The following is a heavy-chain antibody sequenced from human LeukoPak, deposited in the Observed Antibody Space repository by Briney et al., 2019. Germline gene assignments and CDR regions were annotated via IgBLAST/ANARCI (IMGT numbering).Heavy chain of an antibody. J-gene: IGHJ6*02. CDR3: ARLASSSWPLYYYYDMDV. CDR2: MNPNNGNT. D-gene: IGHD6-13*01. CDR1: GYTFTSYD. V-gene: IGHV1-8*01. Sequence: ASAKVSCKASGYTFTSYDINWVRQATGQGLEWMGWMNPNNGNTGYAQKFQGRVTMTRSTSISTAYMELSSLRSEDTAVYYCARLASSSWPLYYYYDMDVWGQGTTVTVSS.